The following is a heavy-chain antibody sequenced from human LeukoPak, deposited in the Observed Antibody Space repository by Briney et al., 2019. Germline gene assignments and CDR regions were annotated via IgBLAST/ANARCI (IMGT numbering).Heavy chain of an antibody. V-gene: IGHV1-18*01. J-gene: IGHJ4*02. CDR3: ARANTIVGAFFDY. CDR2: ISGNNAHK. CDR1: GYNFVNYA. Sequence: ASVKVSCKASGYNFVNYAVTWVRQAPGQGLEWMGWISGNNAHKNYAQNLQDRVTMTTDTSTATAYMELSSLRSEDTAVYYCARANTIVGAFFDYWGQGTLATVSS. D-gene: IGHD1-26*01.